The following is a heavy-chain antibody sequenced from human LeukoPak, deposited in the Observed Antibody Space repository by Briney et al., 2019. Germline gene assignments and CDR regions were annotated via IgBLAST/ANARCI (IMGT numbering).Heavy chain of an antibody. Sequence: SETLSLTCAVYVGSFSGYYWTWIRQPPGKGLEWIGEINHSGTTKYNASLKSRVTISVDTPKNQFSLEVTSVTAADTAVYYCARGETGTTDYWGQGTLVTVSS. CDR2: INHSGTT. CDR3: ARGETGTTDY. J-gene: IGHJ4*02. V-gene: IGHV4-34*01. CDR1: VGSFSGYY. D-gene: IGHD1-14*01.